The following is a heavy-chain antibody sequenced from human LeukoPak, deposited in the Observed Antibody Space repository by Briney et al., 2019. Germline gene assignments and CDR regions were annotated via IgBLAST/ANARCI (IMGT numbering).Heavy chain of an antibody. D-gene: IGHD5-24*01. J-gene: IGHJ4*02. V-gene: IGHV4-34*01. CDR3: ARDDGYSLFDY. CDR2: INHSGST. Sequence: SETLSLTCAVYGGSFSGYYWSWIRQPPGKGLEWIGEINHSGSTNYNPSLKSRVTISVDTSKNQFSLKLSSVTAADTAVYYCARDDGYSLFDYWGQGTLVTVPS. CDR1: GGSFSGYY.